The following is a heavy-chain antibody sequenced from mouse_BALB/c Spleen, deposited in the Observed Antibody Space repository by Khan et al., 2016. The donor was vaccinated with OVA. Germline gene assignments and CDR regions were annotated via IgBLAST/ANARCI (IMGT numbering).Heavy chain of an antibody. Sequence: EVQLQESGGGLVEPGGSLKLSCAASGFTFSSFVMSWVRQTPEKRLEWVATISSAATYTYYPDSVKGRFTISRDNAKNTLYLQLNSLRSDDTAIYYGRNGSYGWFAYWGQGTLVTVST. CDR2: ISSAATYT. CDR3: RNGSYGWFAY. J-gene: IGHJ3*01. CDR1: GFTFSSFV. D-gene: IGHD1-1*02. V-gene: IGHV5-9-3*01.